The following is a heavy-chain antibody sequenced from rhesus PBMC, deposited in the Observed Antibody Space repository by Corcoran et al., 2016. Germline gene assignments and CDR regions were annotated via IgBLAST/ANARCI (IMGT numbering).Heavy chain of an antibody. CDR1: GGSFSNYW. Sequence: QVQLQESGPGLVKPSETLSLTCAVPGGSFSNYWWSWMRPPPGKGLEGIGGINGNSGNTNPNPSLKSRVTISKDASKNQFSLKLSSVTAADTAVYWCARLYYFDSGYGFDYWGQGVLVTVSS. D-gene: IGHD3-28*01. CDR3: ARLYYFDSGYGFDY. CDR2: INGNSGNT. V-gene: IGHV4-80*01. J-gene: IGHJ4*01.